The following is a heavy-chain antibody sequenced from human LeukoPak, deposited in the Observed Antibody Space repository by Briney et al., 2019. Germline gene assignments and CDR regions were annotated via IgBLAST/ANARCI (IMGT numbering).Heavy chain of an antibody. CDR1: GFTFSSYG. CDR2: ISYDGSNK. CDR3: ATYSTRNAREFQS. Sequence: PGRSLRLSCATSGFTFSSYGMHWVRQAPGKGLEWVAVISYDGSNKYYADSVKGRFTISRDNSKNTLYLQMNSLRVEDTAVYYCATYSTRNAREFQSWGQGTLVTVSS. D-gene: IGHD4-11*01. J-gene: IGHJ1*01. V-gene: IGHV3-30*03.